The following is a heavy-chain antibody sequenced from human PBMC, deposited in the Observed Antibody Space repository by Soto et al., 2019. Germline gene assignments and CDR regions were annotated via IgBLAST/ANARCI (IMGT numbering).Heavy chain of an antibody. J-gene: IGHJ6*02. D-gene: IGHD3-22*01. CDR3: ASVVLRKSITMMVVVNPEYYYYYGMDV. CDR2: IIPIFGTA. Sequence: GASVKVSCKASGGTFSSYAISWVRQAPGQGLEWMGGIIPIFGTANYAQKFQGRVTITADESTSTAYMELSSLRSEDTAVYYCASVVLRKSITMMVVVNPEYYYYYGMDVWGQGTTVTVSS. V-gene: IGHV1-69*13. CDR1: GGTFSSYA.